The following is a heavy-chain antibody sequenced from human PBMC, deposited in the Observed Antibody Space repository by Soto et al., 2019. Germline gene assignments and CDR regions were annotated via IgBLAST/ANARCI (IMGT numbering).Heavy chain of an antibody. Sequence: GGSLRLSCAASGFTFSSYAMHWVRQAPGKGLEWVAVISYDGSNKYYADSVKGRFTISRDNSKNTLYLQMNSLRAEDTAVYYCARSARRTTMIVDWGQGTLVTVSS. CDR2: ISYDGSNK. J-gene: IGHJ4*01. CDR1: GFTFSSYA. D-gene: IGHD3-22*01. CDR3: ARSARRTTMIVD. V-gene: IGHV3-30-3*01.